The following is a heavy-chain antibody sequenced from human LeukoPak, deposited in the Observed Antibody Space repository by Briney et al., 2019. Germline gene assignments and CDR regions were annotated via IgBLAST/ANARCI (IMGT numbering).Heavy chain of an antibody. Sequence: GGSLRLSCAASGFTFSSYAMSWVRQAPGKGLEWVSPISGSGGSTYYADSVKGRFTISRDNSKNTLYLQMNSLRAEDTAVYYCAKDRAGLGHFDYWGQGTLVTVSS. CDR1: GFTFSSYA. D-gene: IGHD6-19*01. V-gene: IGHV3-23*01. CDR3: AKDRAGLGHFDY. J-gene: IGHJ4*02. CDR2: ISGSGGST.